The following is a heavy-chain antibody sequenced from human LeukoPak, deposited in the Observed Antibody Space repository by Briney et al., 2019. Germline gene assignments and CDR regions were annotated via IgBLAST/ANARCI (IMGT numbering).Heavy chain of an antibody. Sequence: QAGGSLRLSCAASGFTFSNFWMHWVRQAPGKGLVWVSRINSDGSSTTYAESVKGRFTISRDNAKNTLYLQMNSLRAGDTAMFYCARAPVQYCGGDCDAFDIWGQGTMVTVSS. J-gene: IGHJ3*02. V-gene: IGHV3-74*01. D-gene: IGHD2-21*02. CDR2: INSDGSST. CDR1: GFTFSNFW. CDR3: ARAPVQYCGGDCDAFDI.